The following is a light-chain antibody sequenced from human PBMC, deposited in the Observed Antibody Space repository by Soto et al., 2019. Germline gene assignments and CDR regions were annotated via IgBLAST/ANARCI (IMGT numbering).Light chain of an antibody. CDR2: AAS. J-gene: IGKJ1*01. CDR1: QSISSY. V-gene: IGKV1-39*01. Sequence: DIQMTQSPSSLSASVGDRVTITCRASQSISSYLNWYQQKPGKAPKLLIYAASSLQSGLPSRFSRSGSGTDFTLTISSLQPEDFATYYCQQSYSTPWTFGQGTKVEMK. CDR3: QQSYSTPWT.